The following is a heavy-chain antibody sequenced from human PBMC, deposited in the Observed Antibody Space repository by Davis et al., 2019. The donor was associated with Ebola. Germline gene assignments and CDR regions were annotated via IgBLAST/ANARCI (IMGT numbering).Heavy chain of an antibody. J-gene: IGHJ4*02. Sequence: GESLKIFCAASGFTFSSYEMNWVRQAPGKGLEWVSYISSSGSTIYYADSVKGRFTISRDNSKNTLYLQMNSLRAEDTAVYYCARGAIRQLVYFDYWGQGTLVTVSS. CDR2: ISSSGSTI. D-gene: IGHD6-6*01. CDR1: GFTFSSYE. V-gene: IGHV3-48*03. CDR3: ARGAIRQLVYFDY.